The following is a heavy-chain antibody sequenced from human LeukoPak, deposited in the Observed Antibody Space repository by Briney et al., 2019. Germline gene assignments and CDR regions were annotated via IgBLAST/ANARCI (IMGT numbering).Heavy chain of an antibody. V-gene: IGHV4-38-2*02. CDR2: IYHSGST. D-gene: IGHD3-22*01. CDR3: ARDYYDSSGYPDAFDAFDI. CDR1: GYSISSGYY. Sequence: SETLSLTCTVSGYSISSGYYWGWIRQPPGKGLEWIGSIYHSGSTYYNPSLKSRVTISVDTSKNQFSLKLSSVTAADTAVYYCARDYYDSSGYPDAFDAFDIWGQGTMVTVSS. J-gene: IGHJ3*02.